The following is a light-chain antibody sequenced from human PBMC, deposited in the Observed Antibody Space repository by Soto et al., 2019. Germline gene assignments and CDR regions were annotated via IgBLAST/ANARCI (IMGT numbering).Light chain of an antibody. J-gene: IGKJ2*01. CDR3: QQYGSSPMYT. Sequence: EIVLTQSPGTLSLSPGERAPLSCRASQSVSSSYLAWYQQKPGQAPRLLIYGASSRATGIPDRFSGSGSGTDFTLTISRLEPEDFAVYYCQQYGSSPMYTLGQGTKLEIK. CDR1: QSVSSSY. V-gene: IGKV3-20*01. CDR2: GAS.